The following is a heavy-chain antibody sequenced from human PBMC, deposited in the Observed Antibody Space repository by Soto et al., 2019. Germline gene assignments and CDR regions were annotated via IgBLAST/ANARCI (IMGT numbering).Heavy chain of an antibody. CDR3: ARRVSSSGWYRRGGFNWFDP. V-gene: IGHV4-39*01. D-gene: IGHD6-19*01. Sequence: SETLSLTCTVSGGSISSSSYYWGWIRQPPGKGLEWIGSIYYSGSTYYNPSLKSRVTISVDTSKNQFSLKLSSVTAADTAVYYCARRVSSSGWYRRGGFNWFDPWGQGTLVTVSS. CDR2: IYYSGST. J-gene: IGHJ5*02. CDR1: GGSISSSSYY.